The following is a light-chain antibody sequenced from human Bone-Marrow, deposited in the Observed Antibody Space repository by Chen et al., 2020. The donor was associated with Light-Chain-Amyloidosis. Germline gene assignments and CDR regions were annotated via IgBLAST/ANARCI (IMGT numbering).Light chain of an antibody. Sequence: SFELTHPPRVSVPPGKTPRTTCPGDDLPTKYAYWYQQKPGQAPVLVIHRDTERPSGISERFSGSSSGTTATLTISGVQAEDEADYHCQSADSSGTYEVIFGGGTKLTVL. V-gene: IGLV3-25*03. J-gene: IGLJ2*01. CDR3: QSADSSGTYEVI. CDR1: DLPTKY. CDR2: RDT.